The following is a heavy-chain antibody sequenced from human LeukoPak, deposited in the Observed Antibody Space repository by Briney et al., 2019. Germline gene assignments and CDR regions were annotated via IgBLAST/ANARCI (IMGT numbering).Heavy chain of an antibody. V-gene: IGHV1-69*02. CDR3: ASFRDFWSG. CDR1: GYTFTDYY. D-gene: IGHD3-3*01. J-gene: IGHJ4*02. Sequence: SVKVSCKVSGYTFTDYYMHWVQQAPGKGLEWMGRIIPILGIANYAQKFQGRVTITADKSTSTAYMELSSLRSEDTAVYYCASFRDFWSGWGQGTLVTVSS. CDR2: IIPILGIA.